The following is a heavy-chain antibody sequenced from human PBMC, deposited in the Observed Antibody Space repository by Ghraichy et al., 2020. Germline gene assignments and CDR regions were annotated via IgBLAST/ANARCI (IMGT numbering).Heavy chain of an antibody. CDR2: ISSGSTI. J-gene: IGHJ4*02. V-gene: IGHV3-48*02. Sequence: LSLTCAASGFTFSTYSMNWVRQAPGKGLEWVSYISSGSTIYYADSVEGRFTISRDNAKNSLYLQMNSLRDEDTAVYYCARADLTSLIMNYWGQGTLVTVSS. CDR3: ARADLTSLIMNY. D-gene: IGHD3-16*01. CDR1: GFTFSTYS.